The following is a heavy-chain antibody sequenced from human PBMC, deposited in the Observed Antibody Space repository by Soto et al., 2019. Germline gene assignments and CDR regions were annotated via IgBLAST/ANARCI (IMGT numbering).Heavy chain of an antibody. CDR1: GFTFSSYS. J-gene: IGHJ3*02. CDR2: ISSSSSYI. Sequence: GGSLRLSCAASGFTFSSYSMNWVRQAPGKGLEWVSSISSSSSYIYYADSVKGRFTISRDNAKNSLYLQMNSLRAEDTAVYYCARQSPGRGYAFDIWGQGTMVTVSS. D-gene: IGHD2-15*01. V-gene: IGHV3-21*01. CDR3: ARQSPGRGYAFDI.